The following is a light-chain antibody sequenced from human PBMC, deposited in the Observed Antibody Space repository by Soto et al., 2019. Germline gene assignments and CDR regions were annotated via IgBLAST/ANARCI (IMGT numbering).Light chain of an antibody. Sequence: QSALTQPASVSGSHGQSITISCTGTSSDVGGYNYVSWYQQHPGKAPKLMIYEISNWPSGVSNRFSGSKSGNTASLTISGLQAEDEADYYCSSYTTTTTRVVFGGGTQLTVL. CDR3: SSYTTTTTRVV. CDR2: EIS. J-gene: IGLJ2*01. V-gene: IGLV2-14*01. CDR1: SSDVGGYNY.